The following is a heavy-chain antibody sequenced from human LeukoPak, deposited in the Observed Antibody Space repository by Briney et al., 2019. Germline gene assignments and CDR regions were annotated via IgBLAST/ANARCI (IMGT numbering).Heavy chain of an antibody. CDR1: GGATSSGGYY. J-gene: IGHJ4*02. D-gene: IGHD3-10*01. Sequence: SQTLSLTCTVSGGATSSGGYYWSWIRQPAGKGLEWIGRIHASGSTYYNPSLKSRVTISVDTSKNQFSLRLGSVTAADTAVYYCARDLDGDGVYYFDYWGQGFLVTVSS. CDR3: ARDLDGDGVYYFDY. V-gene: IGHV4-61*02. CDR2: IHASGST.